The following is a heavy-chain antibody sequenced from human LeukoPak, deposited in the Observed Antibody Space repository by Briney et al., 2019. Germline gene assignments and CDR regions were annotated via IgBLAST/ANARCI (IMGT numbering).Heavy chain of an antibody. CDR2: IYYSGST. V-gene: IGHV4-39*01. Sequence: PSETLSLTCTVSGGFISSSSYYWGWIRQPPGKGLEWIGSIYYSGSTYYNPSLKSRVTISVDTSKNQFSLKLSSVTAADTAVYYCAAGDDYYYYYMDVWGKGTTVTVSS. CDR1: GGFISSSSYY. D-gene: IGHD7-27*01. CDR3: AAGDDYYYYYMDV. J-gene: IGHJ6*03.